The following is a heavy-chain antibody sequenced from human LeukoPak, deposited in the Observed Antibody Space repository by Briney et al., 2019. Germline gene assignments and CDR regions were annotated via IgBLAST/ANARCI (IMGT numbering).Heavy chain of an antibody. V-gene: IGHV3-48*03. CDR2: ITSSGSSI. D-gene: IGHD4-17*01. CDR3: AREGALTVTKDAFDI. J-gene: IGHJ3*02. Sequence: GGSLRHSCVASGFTFSSYEMNWVRQAPGKGLEWVSYITSSGSSIYYADSVKGRLTISRDNAKNSLYLQMNSLRAEDTAVYYCAREGALTVTKDAFDIWGQGTMVTVSS. CDR1: GFTFSSYE.